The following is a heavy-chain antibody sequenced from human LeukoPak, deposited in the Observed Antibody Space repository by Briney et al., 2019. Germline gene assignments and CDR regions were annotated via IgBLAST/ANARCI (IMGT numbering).Heavy chain of an antibody. CDR2: IYYSGST. Sequence: SETLSLTCTVSGGSISSSSYHWGWIRQPPGKGLEWLANIYYSGSTYYNPSLKSRVTISVDTSKNQFSLKLISVTAADTAVYYCARGTYISTSWYYFDYWGQGTLVTVSS. J-gene: IGHJ4*02. CDR1: GGSISSSSYH. D-gene: IGHD6-13*01. CDR3: ARGTYISTSWYYFDY. V-gene: IGHV4-39*01.